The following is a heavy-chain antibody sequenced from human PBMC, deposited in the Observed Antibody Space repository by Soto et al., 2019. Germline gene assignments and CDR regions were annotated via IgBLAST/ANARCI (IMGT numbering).Heavy chain of an antibody. CDR2: IVVGSGNT. CDR1: GFTFTSSA. D-gene: IGHD1-26*01. J-gene: IGHJ5*02. V-gene: IGHV1-58*01. CDR3: AAVGVYSGSPPGWFDP. Sequence: GASVKVSCKASGFTFTSSAVQWVRQARGQRLEWIGWIVVGSGNTNYAQKFQERVTITRDMSTSTAYMELSSLRSEDTAVYYCAAVGVYSGSPPGWFDPWGQGTLVTVSS.